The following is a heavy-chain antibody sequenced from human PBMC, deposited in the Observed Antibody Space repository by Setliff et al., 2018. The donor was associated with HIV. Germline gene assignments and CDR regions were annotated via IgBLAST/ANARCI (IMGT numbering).Heavy chain of an antibody. Sequence: ASVKVSCKTSGYRFIGHYLHWVRLAPGQGPEWVGWINPETGDPNYAQKFRGRVLMTRDTSITTAFLHVAKLASDDTAIYYCATGIPSDLDYWGQGTLVTVA. J-gene: IGHJ4*01. CDR1: GYRFIGHY. CDR3: ATGIPSDLDY. D-gene: IGHD2-21*01. V-gene: IGHV1-2*02. CDR2: INPETGDP.